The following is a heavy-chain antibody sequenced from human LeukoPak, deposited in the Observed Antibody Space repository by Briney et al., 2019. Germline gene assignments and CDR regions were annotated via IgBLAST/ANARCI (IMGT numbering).Heavy chain of an antibody. J-gene: IGHJ4*02. CDR1: GGTFSSYA. Sequence: SVKVSCKASGGTFSSYAISWVRQAPGQGLEWMGGIIPIFGTANYAQKFQVRVTITADESTSTAYMELSSLRSEDTVVYYCARLGMVRGVISSPNFDYWGQGTLVTVSS. D-gene: IGHD3-10*01. CDR2: IIPIFGTA. CDR3: ARLGMVRGVISSPNFDY. V-gene: IGHV1-69*13.